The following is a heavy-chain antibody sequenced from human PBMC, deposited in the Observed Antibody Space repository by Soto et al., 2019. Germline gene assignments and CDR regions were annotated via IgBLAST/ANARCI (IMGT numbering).Heavy chain of an antibody. J-gene: IGHJ4*02. D-gene: IGHD2-21*02. CDR3: ARDRADYWRGDCPNAY. CDR2: INPSGGST. CDR1: GYTFTNYY. V-gene: IGHV1-46*01. Sequence: QVQLVQSGAEVKKPGASVKVSCKASGYTFTNYYMHWVRQAPGQGLEWMGIINPSGGSTRYAQKIQGRVTMTRDTSTSTVFMELSGLRSEDTAVYYCARDRADYWRGDCPNAYWGQGTLVTVSS.